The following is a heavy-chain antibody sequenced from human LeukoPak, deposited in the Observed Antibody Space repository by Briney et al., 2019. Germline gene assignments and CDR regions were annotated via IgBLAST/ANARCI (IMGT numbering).Heavy chain of an antibody. D-gene: IGHD6-13*01. J-gene: IGHJ4*02. CDR2: IYYSGST. CDR1: GGSISSSSYY. V-gene: IGHV4-39*07. CDR3: AGAEIAAAGTFDY. Sequence: PSETLSLTCTVSGGSISSSSYYWGWIRQPPGKGLEWIGSIYYSGSTYYNPSLKSRVTISVDTSKNQFSLKLSSVTAADTAVYYCAGAEIAAAGTFDYWGQGTLVTVSS.